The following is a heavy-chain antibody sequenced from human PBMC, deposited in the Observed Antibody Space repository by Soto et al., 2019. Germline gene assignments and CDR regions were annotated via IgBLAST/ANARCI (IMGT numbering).Heavy chain of an antibody. D-gene: IGHD6-19*01. V-gene: IGHV3-30-3*01. J-gene: IGHJ6*04. Sequence: HWGSMRLSSAASGVTVSSYAMHVVRQTTGKGLEWVAVISYDGSNKYYADSVKGRFTISRDNSKNTLYLQMNSLRAEDTAVYYCARDGRQGSGWTNYYHSVTAFRRNGTTVPVSS. CDR2: ISYDGSNK. CDR3: ARDGRQGSGWTNYYHSVTAF. CDR1: GVTVSSYA.